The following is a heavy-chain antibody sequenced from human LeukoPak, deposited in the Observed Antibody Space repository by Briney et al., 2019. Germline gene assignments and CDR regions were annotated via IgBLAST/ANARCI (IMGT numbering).Heavy chain of an antibody. V-gene: IGHV4-39*01. CDR3: ARVSFSAHDAFDI. Sequence: PSETLSLTCTVSGGSISSSSYYWGWIRQPPGKGLEWIGSIYYSGSTYYNPSLKSRVTISVDTSKNQFSLKLSSVTAADTAVYYCARVSFSAHDAFDIWGQGTMVTVSS. D-gene: IGHD2/OR15-2a*01. J-gene: IGHJ3*02. CDR2: IYYSGST. CDR1: GGSISSSSYY.